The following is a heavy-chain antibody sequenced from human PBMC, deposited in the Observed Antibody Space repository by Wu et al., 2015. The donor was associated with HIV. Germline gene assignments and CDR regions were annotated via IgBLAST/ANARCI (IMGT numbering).Heavy chain of an antibody. CDR3: ARAQGMTAAGIRHTPPDY. Sequence: QVQLVQSGAEVKKPGSSVKVSCKASGGTFSSYAISWVRQAPGQGLEWMGGIIPIFGTANYAQKFQGRVTITTDESTSTAYMELSSLRSEDTAVYYCARAQGMTAAGIRHTPPDYWGQGTLVHRLL. CDR2: IIPIFGTA. J-gene: IGHJ4*02. CDR1: GGTFSSYA. D-gene: IGHD6-13*01. V-gene: IGHV1-69*05.